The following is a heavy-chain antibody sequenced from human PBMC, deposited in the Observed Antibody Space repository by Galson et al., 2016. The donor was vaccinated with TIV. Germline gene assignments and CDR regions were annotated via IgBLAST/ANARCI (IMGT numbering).Heavy chain of an antibody. D-gene: IGHD3-10*01. CDR3: ARCRGDYYYGIDV. J-gene: IGHJ6*02. CDR2: VYYSGAT. V-gene: IGHV4-30-4*08. CDR1: GGSISNGDYY. Sequence: TLSLTCSVFGGSISNGDYYWTWIRQPPGKGLEWIGSVYYSGATNYNPSLKRRVTLSVDRSTNQFSLRLNSVTAADTAVYSCARCRGDYYYGIDVWGQGTTVTVSS.